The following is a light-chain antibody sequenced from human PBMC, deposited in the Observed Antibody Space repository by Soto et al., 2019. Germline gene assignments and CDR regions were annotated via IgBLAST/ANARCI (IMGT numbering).Light chain of an antibody. J-gene: IGLJ3*02. CDR1: RSNVASNT. V-gene: IGLV1-44*01. CDR2: RNN. Sequence: QSALTQPPSASGTPGQRVTISCSGSRSNVASNTVNWYQQLPGTAPRVLIYRNNQRPSGVPGRFSGSKTGTSASLAISGLRSEDEGDYYCAAWDDSLNAVLFGGGTKLTVL. CDR3: AAWDDSLNAVL.